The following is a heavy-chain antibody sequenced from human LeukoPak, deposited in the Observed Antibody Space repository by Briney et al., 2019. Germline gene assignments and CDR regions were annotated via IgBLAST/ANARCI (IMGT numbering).Heavy chain of an antibody. Sequence: GRSLRLSCAASGFTFSSYAMHWVRQAPGKRLEWVAVIWYDGSNKYYADSVKGRFTISRDNSKNTLYLQMNSLRAEDTAVYYCARDKAAAGTVLFDYWGQGTLVTVSS. CDR1: GFTFSSYA. J-gene: IGHJ4*02. D-gene: IGHD6-13*01. V-gene: IGHV3-33*08. CDR2: IWYDGSNK. CDR3: ARDKAAAGTVLFDY.